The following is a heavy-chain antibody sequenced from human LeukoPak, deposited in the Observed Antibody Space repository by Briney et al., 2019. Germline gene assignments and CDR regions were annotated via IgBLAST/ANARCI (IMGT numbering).Heavy chain of an antibody. CDR1: GYTFISNG. J-gene: IGHJ6*03. Sequence: ASVKVSCKASGYTFISNGITWVRQAPGQGLEWMGWITTYNDNTNSAQNFQGRVTMTTDTSTSTAYLELRSLRSDDTAVYYCARHKNYYDSSPYYYYMDVWGNGTTVTVSS. D-gene: IGHD3-22*01. CDR3: ARHKNYYDSSPYYYYMDV. CDR2: ITTYNDNT. V-gene: IGHV1-18*01.